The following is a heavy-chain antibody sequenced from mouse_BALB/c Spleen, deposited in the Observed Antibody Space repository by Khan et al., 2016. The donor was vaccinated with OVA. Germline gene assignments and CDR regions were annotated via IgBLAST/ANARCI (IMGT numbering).Heavy chain of an antibody. J-gene: IGHJ3*02. CDR3: TRSGYDTCGY. Sequence: QVQLQQSGAELVKPGASVRLSCKASGYTFTSYYLYWVKQRPGQGLEWIGDINPSNGGTNFNEKFKTKATLTVDKSSSTAYMELSSLTSEDSAVYYCTRSGYDTCGYWGQGTLVTVSA. D-gene: IGHD2-3*01. CDR2: INPSNGGT. V-gene: IGHV1S81*02. CDR1: GYTFTSYY.